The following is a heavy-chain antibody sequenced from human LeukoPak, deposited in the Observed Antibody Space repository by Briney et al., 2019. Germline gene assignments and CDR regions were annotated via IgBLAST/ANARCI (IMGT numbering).Heavy chain of an antibody. CDR1: GGSISPYY. D-gene: IGHD2-21*02. V-gene: IGHV4-59*01. J-gene: IGHJ6*02. CDR2: IYYSGST. CDR3: ARTETYYYGMDV. Sequence: PSETLSLTCTVSGGSISPYYWSWIRQPPGKGLEWIGYIYYSGSTNYNPSLKSRVTISVDTSKNQFSLKLSSVTAADTAVCYCARTETYYYGMDVWGQGTTVTVSS.